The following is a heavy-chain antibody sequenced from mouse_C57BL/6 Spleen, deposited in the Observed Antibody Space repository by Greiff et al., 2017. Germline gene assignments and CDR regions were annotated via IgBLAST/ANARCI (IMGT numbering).Heavy chain of an antibody. CDR1: GYAFTNYL. J-gene: IGHJ1*03. CDR3: ARGTGTEYFDV. V-gene: IGHV1-54*01. Sequence: QVQLQQSGAELVRPGTSVKVSCKASGYAFTNYLIEWVKQRPGQGLEWIGVINPGRGGTNYKEKFKGKATLTADKSSSTAYMQLSSLTSEDSAVYFCARGTGTEYFDVWGTGTTVTVSA. D-gene: IGHD4-1*01. CDR2: INPGRGGT.